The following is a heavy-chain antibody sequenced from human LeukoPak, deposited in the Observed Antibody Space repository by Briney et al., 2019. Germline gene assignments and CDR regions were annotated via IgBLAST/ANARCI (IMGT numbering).Heavy chain of an antibody. CDR3: ASGQWTPPDYSFDY. CDR1: GFTFSTYT. CDR2: IGNNGGGI. Sequence: GGSLRLSCAASGFTFSTYTMYWVRHPPGKRLEWVSIIGNNGGGIHYADSVRGRFTISRDNSKNALYLQMNSLRAEDTAVYYCASGQWTPPDYSFDYWGQGTLVTVSS. J-gene: IGHJ4*02. V-gene: IGHV3-23*01. D-gene: IGHD6-19*01.